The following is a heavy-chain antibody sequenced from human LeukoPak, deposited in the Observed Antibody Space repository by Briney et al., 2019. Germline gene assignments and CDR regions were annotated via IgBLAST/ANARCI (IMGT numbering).Heavy chain of an antibody. V-gene: IGHV4-38-2*02. CDR3: ASKYYDFWSGRYFDY. Sequence: SETLSLTCTVSGYSISSGYYWGWIRQPPGKGLEWIGSIYHSGSTYYNPSLKSRVTISVDTSKNQFSLKLSSVTAADTAVYYCASKYYDFWSGRYFDYWGQGTLVTVSS. J-gene: IGHJ4*02. CDR1: GYSISSGYY. D-gene: IGHD3-3*01. CDR2: IYHSGST.